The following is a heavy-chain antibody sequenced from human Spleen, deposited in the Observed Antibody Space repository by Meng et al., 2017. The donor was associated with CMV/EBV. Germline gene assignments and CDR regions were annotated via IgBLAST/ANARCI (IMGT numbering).Heavy chain of an antibody. V-gene: IGHV6-1*01. J-gene: IGHJ5*02. CDR2: TYYRSKWYN. Sequence: QAHVQQSGPGLVKPSQTLSLPFAISGDSVSSNSAAWNWIRQSPSRGLGWLGRTYYRSKWYNDYAVSVKSRITINPDTSKNQFSLQLNSVTPEDTAVYYCARDRGIAAEGSFDPWGQGTLVTVSS. CDR3: ARDRGIAAEGSFDP. CDR1: GDSVSSNSAA. D-gene: IGHD6-13*01.